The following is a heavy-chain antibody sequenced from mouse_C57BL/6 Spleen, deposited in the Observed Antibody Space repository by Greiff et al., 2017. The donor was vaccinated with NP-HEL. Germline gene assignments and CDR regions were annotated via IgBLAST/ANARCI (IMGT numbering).Heavy chain of an antibody. D-gene: IGHD2-2*01. Sequence: EVQRVESGGGLVKPGGSLKLSCAASGFTFSSYAMSWVRQTPEKRLEWVATISDGGSYTYYPDNVQGRFTISRDNAKNNLYLQRSHLKSEDTAMYYGARSMVTTRTWFAYWGQGTLVTVSA. V-gene: IGHV5-4*01. CDR2: ISDGGSYT. CDR1: GFTFSSYA. J-gene: IGHJ3*01. CDR3: ARSMVTTRTWFAY.